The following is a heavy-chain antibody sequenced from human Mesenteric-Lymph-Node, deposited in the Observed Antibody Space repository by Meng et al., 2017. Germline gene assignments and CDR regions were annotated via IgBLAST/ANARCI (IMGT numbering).Heavy chain of an antibody. CDR2: IYYSGRT. V-gene: IGHV4-39*01. D-gene: IGHD3-10*01. J-gene: IGHJ4*02. CDR3: ARLWFGERLPDY. Sequence: QLQLQESGPGLVKPPETLSLTCTASGGSISSSTYYWGWIRQPPGKGLEWIGSIYYSGRTYYNPSLKSRVTMSVDTSKNQFSLKLSSVTAADTAVYYCARLWFGERLPDYWGQGTLVTVSS. CDR1: GGSISSSTYY.